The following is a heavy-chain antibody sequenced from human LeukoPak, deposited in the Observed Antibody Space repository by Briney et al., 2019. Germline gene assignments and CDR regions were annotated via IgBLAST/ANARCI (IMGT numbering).Heavy chain of an antibody. CDR1: GFTFSSYA. J-gene: IGHJ4*02. V-gene: IGHV3-30-3*01. CDR2: ISYDGSNK. CDR3: AQKGGTDH. Sequence: GGSLRLSCAASGFTFSSYAMHWVRQAPGKGLEWVAVISYDGSNKYYADSVKGRFTISRDNSKNTLYLQMNSLRDEDTAVYYCAQKGGTDHWGQGTLVTVSS. D-gene: IGHD2-15*01.